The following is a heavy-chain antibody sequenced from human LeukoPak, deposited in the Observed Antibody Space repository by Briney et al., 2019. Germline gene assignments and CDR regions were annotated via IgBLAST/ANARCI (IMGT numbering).Heavy chain of an antibody. CDR2: IKQDGIEK. J-gene: IGHJ4*02. CDR1: GFTFTYYW. CDR3: ARSCSSTSCYSDY. Sequence: GGSLRLSCAASGFTFTYYWMKWVRQAPGKGLEWVANIKQDGIEKNYVDSVKGRFTISRDNAKNSLYLQMSSLRAEDTAVYYCARSCSSTSCYSDYWGQGTLVTVSS. D-gene: IGHD2-2*02. V-gene: IGHV3-7*01.